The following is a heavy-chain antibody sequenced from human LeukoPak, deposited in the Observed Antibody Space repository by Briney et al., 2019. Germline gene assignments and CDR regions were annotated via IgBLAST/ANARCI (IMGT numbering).Heavy chain of an antibody. CDR1: GYSFTSYW. V-gene: IGHV5-51*01. D-gene: IGHD2-2*01. CDR2: IYPGDSDT. J-gene: IGHJ4*02. Sequence: GESLKISCKGSGYSFTSYWIGWVRQMPGKGLEWMGIIYPGDSDTRYSPSFQGQVTISADKSISTAYLQWSSLKASDTARYYCARYFGYCSSTSCYAYFDYWGQGTLVTVSS. CDR3: ARYFGYCSSTSCYAYFDY.